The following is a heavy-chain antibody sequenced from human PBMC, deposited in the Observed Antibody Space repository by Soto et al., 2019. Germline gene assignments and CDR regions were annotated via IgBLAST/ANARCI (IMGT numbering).Heavy chain of an antibody. V-gene: IGHV3-23*01. J-gene: IGHJ4*02. CDR2: ICYSGGST. CDR1: GFTFSSYA. D-gene: IGHD3-22*01. Sequence: GGSLRLSCAASGFTFSSYAMSWVRQAPGKGLEWVSAICYSGGSTYYADSVKGRFTISRDSSKNTLYLQMNSLRAEDTAVYYCARDSTPYYYDSSGYYSHFDYWGQGTLVTVSS. CDR3: ARDSTPYYYDSSGYYSHFDY.